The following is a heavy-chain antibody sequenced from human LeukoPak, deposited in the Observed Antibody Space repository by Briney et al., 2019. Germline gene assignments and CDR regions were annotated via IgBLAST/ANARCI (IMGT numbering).Heavy chain of an antibody. J-gene: IGHJ3*02. V-gene: IGHV3-23*01. CDR2: ISGSGGST. Sequence: GGSLRLSCAASGFTFSSYAMSWVRQAPGKGLEWVSAISGSGGSTYYADSVKGRFTISRDNSKNTLYLQMNRLRAEDTAVYYCAKAFYSSSWWYAFDIWGQGTMVTVSS. CDR1: GFTFSSYA. D-gene: IGHD6-13*01. CDR3: AKAFYSSSWWYAFDI.